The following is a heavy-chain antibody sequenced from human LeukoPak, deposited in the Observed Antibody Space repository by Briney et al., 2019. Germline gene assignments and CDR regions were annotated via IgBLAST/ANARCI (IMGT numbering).Heavy chain of an antibody. J-gene: IGHJ1*01. CDR1: GFTFSSYG. CDR2: ISYDGSNK. Sequence: PGGSLRLSCAASGFTFSSYGMHWVRQAPGKGLEWVAVISYDGSNKYYADSVKGRFTISRDNSKNTLYLQMNSLRAEDTAVYYCAKGDYGDYVEYFQHWGQGTLVTASS. D-gene: IGHD4-17*01. V-gene: IGHV3-30*18. CDR3: AKGDYGDYVEYFQH.